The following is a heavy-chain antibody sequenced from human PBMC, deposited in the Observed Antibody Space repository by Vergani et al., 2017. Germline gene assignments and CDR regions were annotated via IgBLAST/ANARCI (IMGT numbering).Heavy chain of an antibody. CDR2: IYYSGNT. Sequence: QVQLQESGPGLVKPSQTLSLTCTVSGGSISSGDYYWSWIRQPPGKGLEWIGYIYYSGNTYYNPSLKSLVTISVDTSKNQFSLKLSSVTAADTAVYYCASSPSYYDSSGYTPWAFDIWGQGTMVTVSS. D-gene: IGHD3-22*01. CDR3: ASSPSYYDSSGYTPWAFDI. J-gene: IGHJ3*02. V-gene: IGHV4-30-4*08. CDR1: GGSISSGDYY.